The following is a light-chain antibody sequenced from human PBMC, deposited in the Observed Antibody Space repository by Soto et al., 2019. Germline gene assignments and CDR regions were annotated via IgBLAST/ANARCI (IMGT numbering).Light chain of an antibody. J-gene: IGLJ1*01. CDR1: SSDVGSYDY. CDR3: ISYTGSSTSYV. CDR2: EVS. V-gene: IGLV2-14*01. Sequence: QSALTQPASVSGSPGQSITISCSGTSSDVGSYDYVAWYQQFPVKTPKLMIYEVSNRPSGVSSRLSGSKSGNTASLTNSGLQAEDEADYYWISYTGSSTSYVFGSGTNVSVL.